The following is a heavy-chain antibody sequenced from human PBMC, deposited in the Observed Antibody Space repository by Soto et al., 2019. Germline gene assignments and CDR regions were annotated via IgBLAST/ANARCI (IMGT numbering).Heavy chain of an antibody. CDR3: ARDFRTYSHGVDV. D-gene: IGHD4-4*01. V-gene: IGHV1-2*02. CDR1: GYTFTNYD. CDR2: INPSSGGP. Sequence: ASVKVSCKASGYTFTNYDINWVRQAPGQGLEWMGWINPSSGGPAFAEKFQGRVTVTRDTSIRTVFLELNSLTSDDTGVYFCARDFRTYSHGVDVWGQGTAVTVSS. J-gene: IGHJ6*02.